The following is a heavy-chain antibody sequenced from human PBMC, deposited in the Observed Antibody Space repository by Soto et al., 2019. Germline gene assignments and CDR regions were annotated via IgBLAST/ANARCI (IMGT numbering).Heavy chain of an antibody. CDR3: AQGSPLYGSLAY. Sequence: QITLKESGPTLVKPTQTLTLTCTFSGFSLTTSGVGVGWIRQPPGEALEWLALIYWDDDKRYSPSLKSRLTIPKATSKNQVVLTTTNIAPVDTATYFCAQGSPLYGSLAYWGQGTLVTVSS. CDR2: IYWDDDK. J-gene: IGHJ4*02. V-gene: IGHV2-5*02. D-gene: IGHD3-10*01. CDR1: GFSLTTSGVG.